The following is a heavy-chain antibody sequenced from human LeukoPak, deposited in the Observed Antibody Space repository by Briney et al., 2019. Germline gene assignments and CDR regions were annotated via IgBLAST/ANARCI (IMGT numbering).Heavy chain of an antibody. D-gene: IGHD4-17*01. V-gene: IGHV1-2*02. Sequence: ASVEVSCKASGYTFTGYYLHWVRQAPRQGLEWMGWINPNSGGTNYAQKFQGRVTMTRDTSISTAYMELSRLRSDDTAVYYCARRGGYGDLPDAFDIWGQGTMVTVSS. CDR2: INPNSGGT. CDR1: GYTFTGYY. J-gene: IGHJ3*02. CDR3: ARRGGYGDLPDAFDI.